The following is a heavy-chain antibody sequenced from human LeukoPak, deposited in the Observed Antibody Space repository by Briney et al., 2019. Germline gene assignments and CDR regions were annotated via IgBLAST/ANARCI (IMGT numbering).Heavy chain of an antibody. CDR2: ISGSGGST. CDR1: GFTFSSYG. CDR3: ARIGWFGEPY. Sequence: GGSLRLSCAASGFTFSSYGMSWVRQAPGKGLEWVSAISGSGGSTYYADSVKGRFTISRDNAKNSLYLQMNSLRAEDTALYYCARIGWFGEPYWGQGTLVTVSS. D-gene: IGHD3-10*01. J-gene: IGHJ4*02. V-gene: IGHV3-23*01.